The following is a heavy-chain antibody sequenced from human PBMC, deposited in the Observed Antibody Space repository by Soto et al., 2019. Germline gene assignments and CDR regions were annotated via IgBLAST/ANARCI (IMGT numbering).Heavy chain of an antibody. Sequence: EVQLVESGGGLVQPGRSLRLSCAASGFTFDDYAMHWVRQAPGKGLEWVSGISWNSGSIGYADSVKGRFTISRDNAKNSLYLQMNSLRAEDTALYYCAKGVSYYDILTRYFQHWDQGTLVTVSS. CDR3: AKGVSYYDILTRYFQH. CDR2: ISWNSGSI. J-gene: IGHJ1*01. CDR1: GFTFDDYA. V-gene: IGHV3-9*01. D-gene: IGHD3-9*01.